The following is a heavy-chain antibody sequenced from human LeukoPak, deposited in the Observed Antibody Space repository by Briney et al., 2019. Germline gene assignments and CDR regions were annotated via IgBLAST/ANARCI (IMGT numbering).Heavy chain of an antibody. J-gene: IGHJ3*02. V-gene: IGHV1-2*04. CDR1: GYTFTGYY. D-gene: IGHD1-26*01. CDR3: AREKYSGSYSGAFDI. CDR2: INPNSGGT. Sequence: ASVKVSCKASGYTFTGYYMHWVRQAPGQGLEWMGWINPNSGGTNYAQKFQGWVTMTRDTSISTAYMELSRLRSDDTAVYYCAREKYSGSYSGAFDIWGQGTMVTVSS.